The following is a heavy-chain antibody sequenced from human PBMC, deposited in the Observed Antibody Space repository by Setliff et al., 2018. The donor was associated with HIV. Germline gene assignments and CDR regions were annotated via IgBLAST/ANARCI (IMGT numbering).Heavy chain of an antibody. J-gene: IGHJ4*02. CDR3: ARQMTIPGVAVTPVDY. CDR2: INYRGNT. CDR1: GGSISTSRYY. Sequence: SETLSLTCTVSGGSISTSRYYWGWIRQPPGKGLEWIGSINYRGNTNYNPSLKSRVTISVDTSKNQFSLKLTSVTAADTAVYYCARQMTIPGVAVTPVDYWGQGALVTVSS. D-gene: IGHD3-3*01. V-gene: IGHV4-39*01.